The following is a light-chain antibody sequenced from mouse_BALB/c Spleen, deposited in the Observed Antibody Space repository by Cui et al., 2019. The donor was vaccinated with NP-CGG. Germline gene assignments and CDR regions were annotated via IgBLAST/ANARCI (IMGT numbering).Light chain of an antibody. Sequence: AFVTQESASTTPPGETVTLTCRSSTGAVTTSNYANGVQEKPALLFTGLIGGTNNRAPGVPARFSGSLIGDKAALTITGPQTEDEAIYFCALWYSNHWVFGGGTKLTVL. J-gene: IGLJ1*01. CDR1: TGAVTTSNY. CDR3: ALWYSNHWV. CDR2: GTN. V-gene: IGLV1*01.